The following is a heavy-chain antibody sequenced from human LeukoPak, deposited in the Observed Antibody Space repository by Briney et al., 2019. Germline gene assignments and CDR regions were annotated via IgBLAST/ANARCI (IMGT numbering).Heavy chain of an antibody. Sequence: ASVKVSCKASGGTFSSYAISWVRQAPGQGLEWMGGIIPIFGTANYAQKFQGRVTITADKSTSTAYMELSSLRSDDTAVYYCARKELGRWYFDYWGQGTLVTVSS. J-gene: IGHJ4*02. D-gene: IGHD7-27*01. CDR2: IIPIFGTA. CDR3: ARKELGRWYFDY. V-gene: IGHV1-69*06. CDR1: GGTFSSYA.